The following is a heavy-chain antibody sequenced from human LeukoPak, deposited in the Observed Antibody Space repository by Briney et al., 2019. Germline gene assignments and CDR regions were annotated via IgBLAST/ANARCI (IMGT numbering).Heavy chain of an antibody. D-gene: IGHD5-18*01. V-gene: IGHV3-74*01. CDR3: ARGAITGYSYGLFDY. CDR2: INSDGSST. CDR1: GFTFSSYW. J-gene: IGHJ4*02. Sequence: GGSLRLSCAASGFTFSSYWMHWVRQAPGKGLVWVSRINSDGSSTSYADSVKGRFTISRDNAKNTLYLQMNSLRAEDTAVYYCARGAITGYSYGLFDYWGQGTLVTVSS.